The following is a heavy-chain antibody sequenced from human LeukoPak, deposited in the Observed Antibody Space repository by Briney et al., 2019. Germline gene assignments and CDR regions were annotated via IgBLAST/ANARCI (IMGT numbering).Heavy chain of an antibody. CDR2: IYSGGST. Sequence: GSLRLSCAASGFTVSSNYMSWVRQAPGKGLEWVSVIYSGGSTYYADSVKGRSTISRDNSKNTLYLQMNSLRAEDTAVYYCASSSSWYVADYWGQGTLVTVSS. CDR3: ASSSSWYVADY. D-gene: IGHD6-13*01. CDR1: GFTVSSNY. V-gene: IGHV3-66*01. J-gene: IGHJ4*02.